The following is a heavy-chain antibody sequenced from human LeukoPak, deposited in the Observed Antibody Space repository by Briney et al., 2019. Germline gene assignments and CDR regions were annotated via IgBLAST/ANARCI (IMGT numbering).Heavy chain of an antibody. CDR3: ARTYSSGWYGWFDP. CDR2: INHSGST. D-gene: IGHD6-19*01. V-gene: IGHV4-34*01. J-gene: IGHJ5*02. Sequence: ESSETLSLTCAVYGGSFSGYYWSWIRQPPGKGLEWIGEINHSGSTNYNPSLKSRVTISVDTSKNQFSLKLSSVTAADTAVYYCARTYSSGWYGWFDPWGQGTLVTVSS. CDR1: GGSFSGYY.